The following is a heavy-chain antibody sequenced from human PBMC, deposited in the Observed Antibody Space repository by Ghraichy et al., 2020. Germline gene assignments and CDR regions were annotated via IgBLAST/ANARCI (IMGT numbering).Heavy chain of an antibody. J-gene: IGHJ4*02. CDR3: AKSSDSGDYGLGS. D-gene: IGHD4-17*01. Sequence: GGSLRLSCAASGFSFSGSGMHWVRQAPGKGLEWVAYIRYDGDDKEYVDSVKGRFTISRDNSKNTMFLQMNNLDSADTAVYYCAKSSDSGDYGLGSWGQGTLVTVSS. V-gene: IGHV3-30*02. CDR1: GFSFSGSG. CDR2: IRYDGDDK.